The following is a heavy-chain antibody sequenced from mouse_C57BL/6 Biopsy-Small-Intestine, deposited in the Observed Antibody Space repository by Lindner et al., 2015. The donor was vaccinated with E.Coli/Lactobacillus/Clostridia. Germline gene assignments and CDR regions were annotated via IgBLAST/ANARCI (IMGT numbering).Heavy chain of an antibody. CDR2: ILPGSGSS. V-gene: IGHV1-63*01. Sequence: VQLQESGAEVVRPGTSVKMSCKASGYTFINYWIGWAKQRPGHGPEWIGDILPGSGSSNYSEKFKGKATFTADTPSNTVYIQLSSLTTEDSAIYYCARRRAYDSSRYYFDYWGQGTTLTVSS. CDR3: ARRRAYDSSRYYFDY. J-gene: IGHJ2*01. D-gene: IGHD1-1*01. CDR1: GYTFINYW.